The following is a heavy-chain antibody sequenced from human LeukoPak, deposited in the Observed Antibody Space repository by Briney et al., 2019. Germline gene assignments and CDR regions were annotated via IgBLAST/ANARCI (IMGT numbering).Heavy chain of an antibody. D-gene: IGHD6-13*01. J-gene: IGHJ6*03. CDR3: AKDALTAAGSYYYMDV. CDR2: IRYDGSNK. Sequence: PGGSLRLSCAASGFTFSSYGMHWVRQAPGKGLEWVAFIRYDGSNKYYADSVRGRFTISRDNAKNTLYLQMNSLRAEDTAVYYCAKDALTAAGSYYYMDVWGKGTTVTVSS. CDR1: GFTFSSYG. V-gene: IGHV3-30*02.